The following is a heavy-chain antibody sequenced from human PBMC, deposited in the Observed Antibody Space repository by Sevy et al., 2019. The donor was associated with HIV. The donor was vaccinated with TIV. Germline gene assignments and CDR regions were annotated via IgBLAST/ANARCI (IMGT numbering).Heavy chain of an antibody. J-gene: IGHJ4*02. D-gene: IGHD3-16*01. CDR1: GFTFTTYW. V-gene: IGHV3-7*01. Sequence: GGSLRLSCAASGFTFTTYWMTWVRQAPGKGLEWVANIKQDGSEKYYVDSVKGRFTISRDNAKNSVYLQMNSLRVEDTAEYYCERGLYNALDWGQGTLVTVSS. CDR2: IKQDGSEK. CDR3: ERGLYNALD.